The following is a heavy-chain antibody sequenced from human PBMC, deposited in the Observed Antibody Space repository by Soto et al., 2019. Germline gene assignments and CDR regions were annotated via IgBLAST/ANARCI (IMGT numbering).Heavy chain of an antibody. CDR1: GFTFSNYA. Sequence: EVQLLDSGGGLVQPGGSLRLSCAASGFTFSNYAMNWVRQAPGKGLDWVSAISASGGSTYYADSVKGRFTISRDNSKNTLYLQMSSLRAGDRAVYYCAKGPLGSGYYRDSWGQGTLVTVSS. CDR2: ISASGGST. CDR3: AKGPLGSGYYRDS. V-gene: IGHV3-23*01. D-gene: IGHD3-10*01. J-gene: IGHJ4*02.